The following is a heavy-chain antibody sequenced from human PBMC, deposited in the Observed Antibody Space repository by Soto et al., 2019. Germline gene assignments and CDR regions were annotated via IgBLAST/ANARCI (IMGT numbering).Heavy chain of an antibody. J-gene: IGHJ4*02. CDR3: ARGQVVAAQH. Sequence: PSETLSLTCTVPGGSVIIGTYCWSWIRQPPGKGLEWIGYIYHSGSTYYNPSLKSRVTISVDRSKNQFSLKLSSVTAADTAVYYCARGQVVAAQHWGQGTLVTVSS. CDR1: GGSVIIGTYC. CDR2: IYHSGST. V-gene: IGHV4-30-2*01. D-gene: IGHD2-15*01.